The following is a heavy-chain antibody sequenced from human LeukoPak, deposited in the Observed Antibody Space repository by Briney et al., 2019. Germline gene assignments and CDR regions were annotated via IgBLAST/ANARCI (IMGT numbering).Heavy chain of an antibody. CDR2: TYYSGST. J-gene: IGHJ4*02. CDR1: GGSISSYY. V-gene: IGHV4-59*01. CDR3: ARHYDFWSGYFDY. Sequence: PSETLSLTCTVSGGSISSYYWSWIRQPPGKGLEWIGYTYYSGSTNYNPSLKSRVTISVDTSKNQFSLKLSSVTAADTAVYYCARHYDFWSGYFDYWGQGTLVTVSS. D-gene: IGHD3-3*01.